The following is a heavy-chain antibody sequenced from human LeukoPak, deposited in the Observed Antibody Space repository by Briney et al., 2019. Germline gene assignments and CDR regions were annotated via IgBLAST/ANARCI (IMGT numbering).Heavy chain of an antibody. CDR1: GGSFSGYY. D-gene: IGHD1-26*01. Sequence: SETLSLTCAVYGGSFSGYYWSWIRQPPGKGLEWIGEINHSGSTNYNPSLKSRVTISVDTSKNQFSLKLSSVTAADTAVYYCAFWSGSYDSWGQGTLVSVSS. V-gene: IGHV4-34*01. CDR2: INHSGST. CDR3: AFWSGSYDS. J-gene: IGHJ4*02.